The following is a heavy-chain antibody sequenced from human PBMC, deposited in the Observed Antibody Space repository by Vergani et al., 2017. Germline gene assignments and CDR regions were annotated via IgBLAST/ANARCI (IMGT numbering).Heavy chain of an antibody. Sequence: EVQLVESGGGLVKPGGSLRLSCAASGFTFINAWMTWVRQAPGKGLEWVGRIKSKTDGGTTYYAAPVKGKFTISRDDSKNTLYLQMNSLKTEDTAVYYCTRCYQQLVPPLYYYYMDVWGKGTTVTVSS. CDR1: GFTFINAW. CDR3: TRCYQQLVPPLYYYYMDV. V-gene: IGHV3-15*01. CDR2: IKSKTDGGTT. J-gene: IGHJ6*03. D-gene: IGHD6-13*01.